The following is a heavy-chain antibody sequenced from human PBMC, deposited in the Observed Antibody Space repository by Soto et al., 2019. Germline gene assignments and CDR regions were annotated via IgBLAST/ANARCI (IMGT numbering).Heavy chain of an antibody. CDR3: ARGFSGSAGRFDP. D-gene: IGHD5-12*01. V-gene: IGHV5-51*01. J-gene: IGHJ5*02. CDR1: GSNFATYW. CDR2: IYPSKANT. Sequence: GESLKISCKGSGSNFATYWIAWLRQMPGRGLEYMGTIYPSKANTIYRPSFHGLVTISADTSLNTAYLKWGSLRASDTATYYCARGFSGSAGRFDPWGQGTVVTVSS.